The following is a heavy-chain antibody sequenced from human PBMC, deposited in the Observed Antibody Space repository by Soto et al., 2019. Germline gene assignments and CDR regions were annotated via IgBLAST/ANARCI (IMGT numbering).Heavy chain of an antibody. CDR2: IGANGGTT. CDR3: AKGGQDRTVRYFHF. D-gene: IGHD3-10*01. J-gene: IGHJ4*02. Sequence: GGSLRRFGATSGFTLSSYAMSWVRQAPGKGLEWVSIIGANGGTTYYADSVKGRFTISKDNSKSTLYLQMNSLRAEDSSVHSSAKGGQDRTVRYFHFWGQGVLVTVSS. V-gene: IGHV3-23*01. CDR1: GFTLSSYA.